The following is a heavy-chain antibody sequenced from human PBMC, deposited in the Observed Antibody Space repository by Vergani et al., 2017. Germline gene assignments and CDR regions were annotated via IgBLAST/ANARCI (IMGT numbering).Heavy chain of an antibody. D-gene: IGHD2-15*01. CDR3: ARGVCRGSGYPSHYYYGMDV. CDR2: INPNSGGT. CDR1: GYTFTGYY. J-gene: IGHJ6*02. V-gene: IGHV1-2*02. Sequence: QVQLVQSGAEVKKPGASVKVSCKASGYTFTGYYMHWVRQAPGQGLEWMGWINPNSGGTNYAQKFQGRVTMTRDTSISTAYLELSRLRSDDTAVYYCARGVCRGSGYPSHYYYGMDVWGQGTTVTVSS.